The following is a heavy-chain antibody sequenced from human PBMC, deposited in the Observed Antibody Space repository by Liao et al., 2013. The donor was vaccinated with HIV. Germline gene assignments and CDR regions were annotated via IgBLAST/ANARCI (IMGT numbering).Heavy chain of an antibody. V-gene: IGHV4-59*01. D-gene: IGHD5-24*01. CDR3: ARWFGNNYGVDS. Sequence: QVQLQESGPGLVKSSETLSLTCSVSGGSISSDYWTWIRQSPGKGLEWIGYIYYTGSTNYNPSFKSRLTILVDRSKKQFSLRLTSVSAADTAMYYCARWFGNNYGVDSWGQGTLVIVSS. J-gene: IGHJ4*02. CDR2: IYYTGST. CDR1: GGSISSDY.